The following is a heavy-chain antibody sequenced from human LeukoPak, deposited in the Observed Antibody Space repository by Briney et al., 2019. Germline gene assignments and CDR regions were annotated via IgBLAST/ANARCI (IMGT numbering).Heavy chain of an antibody. Sequence: ASVKVSCKASGYTFTGYYIHWVRQAPGQGLEWMGWINPNTGGTNYAQNFQGRVTMTRDTSITTSYMDLSSLLSDDTALYYCARGGHGHTQNDYWGQGTLVTVSS. J-gene: IGHJ4*02. CDR3: ARGGHGHTQNDY. CDR1: GYTFTGYY. D-gene: IGHD5-24*01. V-gene: IGHV1-2*02. CDR2: INPNTGGT.